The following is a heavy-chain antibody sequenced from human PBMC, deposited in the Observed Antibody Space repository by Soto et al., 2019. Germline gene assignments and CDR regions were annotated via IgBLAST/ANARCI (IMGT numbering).Heavy chain of an antibody. CDR2: ISSSSTYI. Sequence: QVQLVESGGGLVKPGGSLRLSCAASGFTFSDYYMSWIRHAPGKGLEWVSYISSSSTYINYADSVKGRFTISRDNAKNSLYLQMNSLRAEDTAVYYCARWVGNGYLDFWGQGTLVTVSS. D-gene: IGHD2-8*01. CDR3: ARWVGNGYLDF. V-gene: IGHV3-11*05. J-gene: IGHJ4*02. CDR1: GFTFSDYY.